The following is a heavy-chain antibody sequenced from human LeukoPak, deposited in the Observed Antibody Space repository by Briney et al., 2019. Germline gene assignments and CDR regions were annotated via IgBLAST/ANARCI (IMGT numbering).Heavy chain of an antibody. V-gene: IGHV3-20*04. D-gene: IGHD3-16*02. CDR2: INWNGDST. CDR1: GFTFDDYG. J-gene: IGHJ4*02. CDR3: ARGIYVWGSYRYIPDY. Sequence: GGSLRLSCAASGFTFDDYGMSWVRQAPGKGLEWVSGINWNGDSTGYADSVKGRFTISRDNAKNSLYLQMNSLRAEDTALYYCARGIYVWGSYRYIPDYWGQGTLVTVSS.